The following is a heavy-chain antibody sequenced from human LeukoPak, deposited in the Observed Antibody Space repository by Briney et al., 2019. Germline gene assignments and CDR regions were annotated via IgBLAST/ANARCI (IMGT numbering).Heavy chain of an antibody. CDR1: GITVSSHY. CDR3: ARGHYDVLAASYKWTPDY. Sequence: GGSLRLSCAASGITVSSHYMTWVRQAPGKGLEWVSSITSGGDYIYYADSVKGRFTTSRDNAKNSLSLQLNSLRVEDTAVYYCARGHYDVLAASYKWTPDYWGQGTLVTVSS. V-gene: IGHV3-21*01. J-gene: IGHJ4*02. D-gene: IGHD3-9*01. CDR2: ITSGGDYI.